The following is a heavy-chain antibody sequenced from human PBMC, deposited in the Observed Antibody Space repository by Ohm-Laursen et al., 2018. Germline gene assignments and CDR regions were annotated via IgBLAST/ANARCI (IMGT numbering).Heavy chain of an antibody. CDR3: AKDKVRATVVSPEGYYQDY. Sequence: SLRLSCAASGFIFSSYGMHWVRQAPGKGLEWVAVLSYAGSKKYYVDSVKGRFTISRDNSKNTLYLQMNSLRAEDTAVYYCAKDKVRATVVSPEGYYQDYWGQGTLVTVSS. CDR1: GFIFSSYG. D-gene: IGHD4-23*01. V-gene: IGHV3-30*18. CDR2: LSYAGSKK. J-gene: IGHJ4*02.